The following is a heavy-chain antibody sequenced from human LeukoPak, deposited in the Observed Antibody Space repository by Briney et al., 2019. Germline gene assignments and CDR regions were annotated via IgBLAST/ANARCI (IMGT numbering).Heavy chain of an antibody. V-gene: IGHV3-23*01. CDR2: ISGSGGNT. CDR1: GFTFSNSA. Sequence: GGSLRLSCAASGFTFSNSAMSWVRQAPGKGLEWVSAISGSGGNTYYADSVKGRFTISRDNSKNTLYLQMNTLRAEDTAAYYCAKSTALILAVAIYDYWGQGTLVTVSS. J-gene: IGHJ4*02. D-gene: IGHD2-15*01. CDR3: AKSTALILAVAIYDY.